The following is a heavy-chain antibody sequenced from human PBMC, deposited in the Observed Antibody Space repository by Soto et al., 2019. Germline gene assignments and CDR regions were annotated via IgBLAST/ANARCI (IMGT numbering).Heavy chain of an antibody. Sequence: EVQLLESGGGLAQPGGSLRLSCAVSGITFTNYAMGWVRQAPGKGLEWVSGISGNVGSTTHYADSVKARFTISRDNSKNILFLQMNSLRAEYTAVYYCAKHRGFVAGPFDSWGQGTLVIVSS. CDR2: ISGNVGSTT. J-gene: IGHJ4*02. CDR1: GITFTNYA. CDR3: AKHRGFVAGPFDS. D-gene: IGHD6-19*01. V-gene: IGHV3-23*01.